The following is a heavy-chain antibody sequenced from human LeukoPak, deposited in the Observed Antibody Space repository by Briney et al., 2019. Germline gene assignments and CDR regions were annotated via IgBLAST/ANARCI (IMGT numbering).Heavy chain of an antibody. CDR3: AKDYSSYSSGWYRF. V-gene: IGHV3-23*01. J-gene: IGHJ4*02. Sequence: PGGSLRLSCAGSGFTFSNYAMTWVRQAPGKGLEWVSSVSGSGRNTFYPDSVEGRFTISRDNSKNTLYLQMNSLRAEDTAVYYCAKDYSSYSSGWYRFWGQGTLVTVSS. D-gene: IGHD6-19*01. CDR1: GFTFSNYA. CDR2: VSGSGRNT.